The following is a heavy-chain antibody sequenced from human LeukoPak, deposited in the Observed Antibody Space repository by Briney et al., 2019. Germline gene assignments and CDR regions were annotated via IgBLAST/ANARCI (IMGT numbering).Heavy chain of an antibody. Sequence: GESLKISCKGSGYSFTSYWIGWVRQMPGKGLEWMGIIYPGDSDTRYSPSFQGQVTISADKSISTAYLQWSSLKASDSAMFYCARHSVVAMGGTGSDYWGQGTLVTVSS. CDR3: ARHSVVAMGGTGSDY. CDR1: GYSFTSYW. V-gene: IGHV5-51*01. CDR2: IYPGDSDT. J-gene: IGHJ4*02. D-gene: IGHD6-19*01.